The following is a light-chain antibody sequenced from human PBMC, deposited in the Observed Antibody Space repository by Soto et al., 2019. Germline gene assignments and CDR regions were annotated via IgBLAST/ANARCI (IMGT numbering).Light chain of an antibody. Sequence: EIVLTQSPATLSLSPGERATLSCRASQSVGSFLAWYQQKPGQAPRLLIYGASTGATGIPARFSGSGSGTEFILTISSLQSEDFAVYYCQQRSNWPPITFGQGTRLEIK. J-gene: IGKJ5*01. V-gene: IGKV3-11*01. CDR2: GAS. CDR1: QSVGSF. CDR3: QQRSNWPPIT.